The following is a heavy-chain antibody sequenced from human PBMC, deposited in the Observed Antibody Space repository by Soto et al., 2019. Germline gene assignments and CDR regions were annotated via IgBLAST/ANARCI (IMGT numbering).Heavy chain of an antibody. Sequence: QVQLVESGGGVVQPGRSLRLSCAASGFTFSSYGMHWVRQAPGKGLEWVAVISYDGSNKYYADSVKGRFTISRDNSKNTLYLQINSLRAEDTAVYYCAKEIQVWLLKYGMDVWGQGTTVTVSS. J-gene: IGHJ6*02. V-gene: IGHV3-30*18. CDR1: GFTFSSYG. D-gene: IGHD5-18*01. CDR3: AKEIQVWLLKYGMDV. CDR2: ISYDGSNK.